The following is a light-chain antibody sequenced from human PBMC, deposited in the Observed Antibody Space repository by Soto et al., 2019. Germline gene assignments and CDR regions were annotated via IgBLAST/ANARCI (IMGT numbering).Light chain of an antibody. Sequence: DIQMTQSSSSLSASVGDRVTITCRASQSISSYLNWYQQKPGKAPKLLIYAASSLQSGVPSRFSGSGSGTDCTLTISSLQPEDVATYYCQQSYSTLRTLGQGTRLEIK. CDR2: AAS. CDR3: QQSYSTLRT. J-gene: IGKJ5*01. V-gene: IGKV1-39*01. CDR1: QSISSY.